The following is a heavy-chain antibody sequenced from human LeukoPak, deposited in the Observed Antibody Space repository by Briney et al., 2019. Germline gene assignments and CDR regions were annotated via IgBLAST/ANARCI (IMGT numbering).Heavy chain of an antibody. V-gene: IGHV1-69*04. CDR2: IIPILGIA. D-gene: IGHD3-16*01. CDR3: ARGKGEGYYYYGMDV. Sequence: SVKVSCKASGGTFSSYAISWVRQAPGQGLEWMGRIIPILGIANYAQKFQGRVTITADKSTSTAYMELSSLRSEDTAVYYCARGKGEGYYYYGMDVWGQGTTVTVSS. CDR1: GGTFSSYA. J-gene: IGHJ6*02.